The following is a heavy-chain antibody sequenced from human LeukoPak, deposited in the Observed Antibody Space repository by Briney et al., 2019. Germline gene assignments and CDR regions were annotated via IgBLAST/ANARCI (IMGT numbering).Heavy chain of an antibody. D-gene: IGHD2-2*02. CDR2: INHSGST. CDR3: ARDCSSTSCYTYYYGMDV. Sequence: PSETLSLTCAVYGGSFSGYYWSWIRQPPGKGLEWIGEINHSGSTNYNPSLKSRVTISVDTSKNQFSLKLSSVTAADTAVYYCARDCSSTSCYTYYYGMDVWGQGTTVTVSS. V-gene: IGHV4-34*01. J-gene: IGHJ6*02. CDR1: GGSFSGYY.